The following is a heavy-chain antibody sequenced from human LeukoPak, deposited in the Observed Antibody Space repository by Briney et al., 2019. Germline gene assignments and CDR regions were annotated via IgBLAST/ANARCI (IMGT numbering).Heavy chain of an antibody. Sequence: PGGSLRLSCVGHGLSFSTDAMGWVRQVPGKGLEWVSSISSSSGSRYYADSVKGRFSISRDNSKNTVYLQMNSLRAEDTAVYYCALCRCPGIAAAGPFHYWGQGTLVTVSS. CDR3: ALCRCPGIAAAGPFHY. CDR1: GLSFSTDA. D-gene: IGHD6-13*01. CDR2: ISSSSGSR. V-gene: IGHV3-23*01. J-gene: IGHJ4*02.